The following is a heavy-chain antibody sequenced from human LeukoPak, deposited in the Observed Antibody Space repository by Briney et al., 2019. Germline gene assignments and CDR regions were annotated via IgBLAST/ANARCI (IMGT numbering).Heavy chain of an antibody. CDR3: AIRGHKWELLEVDY. V-gene: IGHV1-24*01. J-gene: IGHJ4*02. D-gene: IGHD1-26*01. CDR2: FDPEDGET. CDR1: GYTLTELS. Sequence: ASVKVSCKVSGYTLTELSMHWVRQAPGKGLEWMGGFDPEDGETIYARKFQGRVTMTEDTSTDTAYMELSSLRSEDTAVYYCAIRGHKWELLEVDYWGQGTLVTVSS.